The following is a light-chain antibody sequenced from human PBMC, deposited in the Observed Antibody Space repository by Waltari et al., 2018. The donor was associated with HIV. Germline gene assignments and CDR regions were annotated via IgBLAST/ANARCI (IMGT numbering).Light chain of an antibody. J-gene: IGKJ2*01. CDR2: WGS. Sequence: DIVMTQSPESLPVSLGESATIHCRSSQSVFHNKNNKNYLSCYQQKPEPPPTLLIYWGSTRESGVPDRFSGSGSGTDVSLTISSLQAEDVAVYYCQQYLGIPRTFGQGTKLEIK. CDR1: QSVFHNKNNKNY. V-gene: IGKV4-1*01. CDR3: QQYLGIPRT.